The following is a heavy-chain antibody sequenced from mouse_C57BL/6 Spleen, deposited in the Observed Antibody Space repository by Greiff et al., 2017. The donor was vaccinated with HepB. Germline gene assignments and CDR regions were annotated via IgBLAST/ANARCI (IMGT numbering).Heavy chain of an antibody. J-gene: IGHJ1*03. D-gene: IGHD2-4*01. Sequence: VQGVESGPGLVAPSQSLSITCTVSGFSLTSYGVDWVRQPPGKGLEWLGVIWGGGSTNYNSALMSRLSISKDNSKSQVFLKMNSLQTDDTAMYYCAKHHYDYDRWYFDVWGTGTTVTVSS. V-gene: IGHV2-9*01. CDR3: AKHHYDYDRWYFDV. CDR1: GFSLTSYG. CDR2: IWGGGST.